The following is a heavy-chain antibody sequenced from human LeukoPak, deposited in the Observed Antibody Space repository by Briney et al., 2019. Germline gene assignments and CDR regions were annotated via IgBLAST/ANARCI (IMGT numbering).Heavy chain of an antibody. V-gene: IGHV5-51*01. CDR2: IYPDYSET. CDR3: ARREMATLYDAFDI. J-gene: IGHJ3*02. Sequence: GESLKISCKGSAYSFTGYWIGWVRQMPGKGLEWMGIIYPDYSETRYSPSFQGQVTISADKSTSTAYLQWSSLRASDTAMYYCARREMATLYDAFDIWGQGTMVTVSS. CDR1: AYSFTGYW. D-gene: IGHD5-24*01.